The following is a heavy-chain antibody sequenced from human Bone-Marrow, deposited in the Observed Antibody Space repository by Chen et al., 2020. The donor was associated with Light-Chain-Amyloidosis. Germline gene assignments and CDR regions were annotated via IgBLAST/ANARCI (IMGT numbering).Heavy chain of an antibody. D-gene: IGHD1-26*01. CDR1: GYTFTSYA. V-gene: IGHV1-3*01. CDR3: ARSGVGSTYIDS. Sequence: QVQLVQSGAEVKKPGASVKVSCKASGYTFTSYAMHWVRQAPGQGLECMGWINAGTGNTKYSQKFQDRVTITRGTSASTAYMELSSLRSEDTALYFCARSGVGSTYIDSWGEGTLVTVSS. J-gene: IGHJ4*02. CDR2: INAGTGNT.